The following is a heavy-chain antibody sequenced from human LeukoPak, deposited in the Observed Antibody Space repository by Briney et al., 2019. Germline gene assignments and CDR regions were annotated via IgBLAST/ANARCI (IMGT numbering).Heavy chain of an antibody. CDR3: AKDMAAVAGTGVFDY. J-gene: IGHJ4*02. V-gene: IGHV3-9*01. D-gene: IGHD6-19*01. CDR2: ISWNSGSI. Sequence: PGRSLRLSCAASGFTFDDYAMHWVRQAPGKGLEWVSGISWNSGSIGYADSVKGRFTISRDNAKNSLYLQMNSLRAEDTALYYCAKDMAAVAGTGVFDYWGQGTLVTVSS. CDR1: GFTFDDYA.